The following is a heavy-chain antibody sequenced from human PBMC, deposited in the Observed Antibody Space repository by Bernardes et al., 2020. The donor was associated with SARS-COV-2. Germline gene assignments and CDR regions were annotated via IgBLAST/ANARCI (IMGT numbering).Heavy chain of an antibody. Sequence: SETLSLTCTVSGGSISSSSYYWGWIRQPPGKGLEWIGSIYYSGSTYYNPSLKSRVTISVDTSKNQFSLKLSSVTAADTAVYYCARHEDFLRFGESPFDYWGQGTLVTVSS. D-gene: IGHD3-10*01. CDR1: GGSISSSSYY. J-gene: IGHJ4*02. CDR2: IYYSGST. V-gene: IGHV4-39*01. CDR3: ARHEDFLRFGESPFDY.